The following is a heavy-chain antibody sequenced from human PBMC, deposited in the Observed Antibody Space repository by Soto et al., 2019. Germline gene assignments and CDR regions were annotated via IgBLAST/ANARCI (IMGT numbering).Heavy chain of an antibody. CDR2: INHSGST. CDR3: ARELFLEWRYYYYGMDV. V-gene: IGHV4-34*01. J-gene: IGHJ6*02. CDR1: GGIFRGYY. Sequence: PEKLLPPYGVYGGIFRGYYWSGFRQPLGKRLEWIGEINHSGSTNYNPSLKSRVTISVDTSKNQLSMKLSSVTAADTAVYYWARELFLEWRYYYYGMDVLCQWSLVT. D-gene: IGHD3-3*01.